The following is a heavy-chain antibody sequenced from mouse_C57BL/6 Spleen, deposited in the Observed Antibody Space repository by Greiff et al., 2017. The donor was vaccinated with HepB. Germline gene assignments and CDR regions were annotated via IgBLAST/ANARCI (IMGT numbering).Heavy chain of an antibody. CDR3: ARLYDGYFDY. D-gene: IGHD2-3*01. V-gene: IGHV1-50*01. Sequence: VKLQESGAELVKPGASVKLSCKASGYTFTSYWMQWVKQRPGQGLEWIGEIDPSDSYTNYNQKFKGKATLTVDTSSSTAYMQLSSLTSEDSAVYYCARLYDGYFDYWGQGTTLTVSS. CDR2: IDPSDSYT. J-gene: IGHJ2*01. CDR1: GYTFTSYW.